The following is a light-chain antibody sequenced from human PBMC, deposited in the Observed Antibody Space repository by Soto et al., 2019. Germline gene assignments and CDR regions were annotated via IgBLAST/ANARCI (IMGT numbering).Light chain of an antibody. CDR1: NSNIGAGYD. CDR3: QSYDSRLSGV. Sequence: QSVLTQPPSVSGSPGQSITISCTGSNSNIGAGYDVHWYKQLPGTAPKLLIYDNKKRPSGVPDRFTGSKSGSSASLAITGLQAEDEADYYCQSYDSRLSGVFGGGTQLTVL. CDR2: DNK. V-gene: IGLV1-40*01. J-gene: IGLJ3*02.